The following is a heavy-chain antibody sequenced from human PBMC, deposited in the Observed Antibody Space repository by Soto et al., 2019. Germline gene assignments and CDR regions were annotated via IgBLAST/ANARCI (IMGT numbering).Heavy chain of an antibody. CDR2: IYPGDSDI. V-gene: IGHV5-51*01. CDR1: GYSVTNYW. D-gene: IGHD5-18*01. CDR3: AVHADRALVERDYYGMDV. Sequence: PGESLKISCQGSGYSVTNYWIGWVRQMPGKGLEWMGIIYPGDSDIRYSPSFQGQVTMSANKSINTAYLQWSSLQASDTAMYYCAVHADRALVERDYYGMDVWGQGTTVTVSS. J-gene: IGHJ6*02.